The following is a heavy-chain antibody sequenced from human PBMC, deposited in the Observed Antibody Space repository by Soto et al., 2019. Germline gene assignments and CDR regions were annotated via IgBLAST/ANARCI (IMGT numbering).Heavy chain of an antibody. D-gene: IGHD2-2*01. V-gene: IGHV3-23*01. CDR2: ISGSGGST. CDR1: GFTFSSYA. J-gene: IGHJ6*02. CDR3: AKGSWPAALYGMDV. Sequence: QPGGSLRLSCAASGFTFSSYAMSWVRQAPGKGLEWVSAISGSGGSTYYADSVKGRFTISRDNSMNTLYLQMNSLRAEDTAVYYCAKGSWPAALYGMDVWGQGTTVTVSS.